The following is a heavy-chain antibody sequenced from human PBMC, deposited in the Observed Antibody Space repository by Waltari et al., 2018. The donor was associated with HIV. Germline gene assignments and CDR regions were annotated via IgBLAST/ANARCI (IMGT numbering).Heavy chain of an antibody. Sequence: QVQLVQSGAEVKKPGASVKVSCKASGYTFTSYGISWVRPAPGQGLEWMGWISAYNGNTNYAQKLQGRVTMTTDTSTSTAYMELRSLRSDDTAVYYCARDLTYDSSGYYFRDAFDIWGQGTMVTVSS. V-gene: IGHV1-18*01. CDR1: GYTFTSYG. CDR2: ISAYNGNT. J-gene: IGHJ3*02. CDR3: ARDLTYDSSGYYFRDAFDI. D-gene: IGHD3-22*01.